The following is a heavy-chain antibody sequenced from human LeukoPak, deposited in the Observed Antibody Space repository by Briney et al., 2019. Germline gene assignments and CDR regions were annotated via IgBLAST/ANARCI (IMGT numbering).Heavy chain of an antibody. D-gene: IGHD6-13*01. V-gene: IGHV3-21*01. J-gene: IGHJ4*02. CDR2: ISSSSSYI. CDR1: GFTFSSYS. CDR3: ARVRGSWCLDC. Sequence: GGSLRLSCAASGFTFSSYSMNWVRQAPGKGLEWVSSISSSSSYIYYADSVKGRFTISRDNAKNSLYLQMNSLRADDTAVYYCARVRGSWCLDCWGQGTLVTVSS.